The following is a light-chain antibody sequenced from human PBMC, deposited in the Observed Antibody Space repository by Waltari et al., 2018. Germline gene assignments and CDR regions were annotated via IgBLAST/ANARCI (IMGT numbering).Light chain of an antibody. V-gene: IGLV2-14*03. CDR3: ASYTSANTVL. CDR1: RSDIGDYNF. Sequence: QSGLTQPASVSGSPGQSITISCTGTRSDIGDYNFVSWYQQHPGKAPKLVIFDVSRWPSGVSHRFSGSKSGNTASLTISGLQAEDEAAYYCASYTSANTVLFGGGTKVTVL. J-gene: IGLJ2*01. CDR2: DVS.